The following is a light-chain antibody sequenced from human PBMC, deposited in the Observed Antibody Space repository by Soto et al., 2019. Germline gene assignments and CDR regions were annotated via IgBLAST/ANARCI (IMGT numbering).Light chain of an antibody. CDR3: QQYGSSPWIT. V-gene: IGKV3-20*01. Sequence: ENGRSKCPGSLSLATGERAALSCRAVQTVYSSLLAWYQQKPGQAPRLLIYGASSRATGIPDRFSGSGSGTDVTLTISRVEPEDFAVYYCQQYGSSPWITFGQGTRLEI. J-gene: IGKJ5*01. CDR1: QTVYSSL. CDR2: GAS.